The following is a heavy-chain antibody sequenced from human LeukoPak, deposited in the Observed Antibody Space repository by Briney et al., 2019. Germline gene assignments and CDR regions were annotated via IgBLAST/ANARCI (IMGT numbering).Heavy chain of an antibody. D-gene: IGHD2-2*01. CDR1: GGSISSYY. J-gene: IGHJ4*02. CDR3: ARDQPRRGPGCHDY. Sequence: SETLSLTCTVSGGSISSYYWSWIRQPPGKGLEWIGYIYYSGSTNYHPSLKSRVTISVDTSKNQFSLKLNSVTAADTAVYYCARDQPRRGPGCHDYWGQGTLVTVSS. V-gene: IGHV4-59*12. CDR2: IYYSGST.